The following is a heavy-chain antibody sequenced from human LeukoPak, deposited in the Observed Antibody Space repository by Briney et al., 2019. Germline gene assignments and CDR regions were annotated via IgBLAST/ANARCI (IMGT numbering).Heavy chain of an antibody. CDR3: AREIGDGYCSSTSCYGMDV. D-gene: IGHD2-2*01. Sequence: GASVKVSCKASGYTFTGYYIHWVRQAPGQGLEWMGRINPNSGGTNYAQSFQGRVTMTRDTSISTAYMELSRLRSDDTAVYYCAREIGDGYCSSTSCYGMDVWGQGTTVTVSS. V-gene: IGHV1-2*06. CDR1: GYTFTGYY. J-gene: IGHJ6*02. CDR2: INPNSGGT.